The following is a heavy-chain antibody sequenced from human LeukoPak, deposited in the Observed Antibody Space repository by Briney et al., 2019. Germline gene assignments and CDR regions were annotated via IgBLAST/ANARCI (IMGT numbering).Heavy chain of an antibody. CDR2: IKQDGSEK. D-gene: IGHD6-13*01. J-gene: IGHJ5*02. Sequence: PGGSLRLSCAASGFTFSSYWMNWVRQAPGKGLEWVANIKQDGSEKKHVDSVKGRFTISRDNAKNSLYLQMNSLRAEDTAMYYCMTASRSSSWPPPTWGQGTLVTVSS. CDR3: MTASRSSSWPPPT. CDR1: GFTFSSYW. V-gene: IGHV3-7*01.